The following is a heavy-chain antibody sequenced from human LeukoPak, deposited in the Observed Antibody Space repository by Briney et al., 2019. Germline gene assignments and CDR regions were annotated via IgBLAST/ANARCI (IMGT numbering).Heavy chain of an antibody. CDR2: MNPNSGNT. Sequence: GAPVKVSCKASGYTFTSYDINWVRQATGQGLEWMGWMNPNSGNTGYAQKFQGRVTMTRNTSIGTAYMELSSLRSEDTAVYYCARGITMVRGAPSAYWGQGTLVTVSS. V-gene: IGHV1-8*01. J-gene: IGHJ4*02. CDR1: GYTFTSYD. D-gene: IGHD3-10*01. CDR3: ARGITMVRGAPSAY.